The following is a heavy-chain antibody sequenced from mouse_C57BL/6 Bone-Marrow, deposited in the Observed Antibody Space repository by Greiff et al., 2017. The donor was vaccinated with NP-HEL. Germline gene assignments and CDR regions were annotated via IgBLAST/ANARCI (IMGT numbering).Heavy chain of an antibody. D-gene: IGHD2-3*01. J-gene: IGHJ2*01. CDR1: GFSFNTYA. CDR3: VRQGYDGYYLDY. V-gene: IGHV10-1*01. CDR2: IRSKSNNYAT. Sequence: EVQLQESGGGLVQPKGSLKLSCAASGFSFNTYAMNWVRQAPAKGLEWVARIRSKSNNYATYYADSLKDRFTISRDDSESMLYLQMNNLKTEDTAMYYCVRQGYDGYYLDYWGQGTTLTVSS.